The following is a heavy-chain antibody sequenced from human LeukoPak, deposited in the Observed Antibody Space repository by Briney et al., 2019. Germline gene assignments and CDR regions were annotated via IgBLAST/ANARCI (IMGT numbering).Heavy chain of an antibody. Sequence: ASVKVSCKASGYTFTSYYMHWVRQAPGQGLEWMGIINPSGGSTSYAQKFQGRVTMTRDMSTSTVYMELSSLRSEDTAVYYCARGFSGYDILTGYFDYWGQGTLVTVSS. V-gene: IGHV1-46*01. CDR2: INPSGGST. J-gene: IGHJ4*02. D-gene: IGHD3-9*01. CDR1: GYTFTSYY. CDR3: ARGFSGYDILTGYFDY.